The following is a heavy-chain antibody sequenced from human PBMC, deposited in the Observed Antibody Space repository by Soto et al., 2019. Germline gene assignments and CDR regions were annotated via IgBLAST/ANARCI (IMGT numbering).Heavy chain of an antibody. CDR1: GDRVSSNSAA. D-gene: IGHD5-12*01. J-gene: IGHJ4*01. Sequence: SQTLSLTCAISGDRVSSNSAAWNWIRQSPSRGLEWLGRTYYRSKWYSEFAVSVKSRITIDPDTSKNQFSLHLRSVTPEDTAVYYCARGRQFTSSEIVSTAPFNYWGRGALVTVSS. CDR3: ARGRQFTSSEIVSTAPFNY. CDR2: TYYRSKWYS. V-gene: IGHV6-1*01.